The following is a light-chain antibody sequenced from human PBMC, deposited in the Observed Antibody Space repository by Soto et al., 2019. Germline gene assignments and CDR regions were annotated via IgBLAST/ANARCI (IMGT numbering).Light chain of an antibody. CDR1: QSISSY. J-gene: IGKJ4*01. CDR2: AAS. CDR3: QQGYRTPLT. Sequence: DIQMTQSPSSLSASVGDRVTITCRASQSISSYLNWYQQKPGKAPKLLIYAASSLQSGVPSRFSGSGSETDFTLNISRLQPEDFATYYCQQGYRTPLTFGGGTKVEIK. V-gene: IGKV1-39*01.